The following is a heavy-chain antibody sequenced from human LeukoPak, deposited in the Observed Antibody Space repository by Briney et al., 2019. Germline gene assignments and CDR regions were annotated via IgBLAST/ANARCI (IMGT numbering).Heavy chain of an antibody. D-gene: IGHD4-17*01. J-gene: IGHJ4*02. CDR3: AKGGVYGDYYFDY. Sequence: TGGSLRLSCAASGFPFSTYAMSWVRQAPGKGLEWVSVISGSGGDTYYADSVKGWFTISGDNSKNTVYLQMNSLRAEDTAPYYCAKGGVYGDYYFDYWGQGTLVTVSS. CDR1: GFPFSTYA. V-gene: IGHV3-23*01. CDR2: ISGSGGDT.